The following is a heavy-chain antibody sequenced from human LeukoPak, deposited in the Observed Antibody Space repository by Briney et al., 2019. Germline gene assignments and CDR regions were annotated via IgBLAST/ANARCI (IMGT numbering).Heavy chain of an antibody. J-gene: IGHJ4*02. CDR2: INHSGST. V-gene: IGHV4-34*01. D-gene: IGHD3-10*01. CDR3: AREKLAGNYFDY. Sequence: SETLSLTCAVYGGSFSGYYWSWTRQPPGKGLEWIGEINHSGSTNYNPSLKSRVTISVDTSKNQFSLKLSSVTAADTAVYYCAREKLAGNYFDYWGQGTLVTVSS. CDR1: GGSFSGYY.